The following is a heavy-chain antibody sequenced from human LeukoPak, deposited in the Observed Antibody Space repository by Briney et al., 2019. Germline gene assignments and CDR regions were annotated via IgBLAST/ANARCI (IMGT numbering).Heavy chain of an antibody. CDR2: IKPNTGAT. Sequence: EASVKVSCKASGYTFSDNYIHWVRQAPGQGLEWVGWIKPNTGATHYSKRFQGRVTMTRDTTVSTAYMELTSSRSDDTAVYFCAREFRVVMTAFLDYWGQGTLVIVSS. CDR1: GYTFSDNY. CDR3: AREFRVVMTAFLDY. D-gene: IGHD2-21*02. J-gene: IGHJ4*02. V-gene: IGHV1-2*02.